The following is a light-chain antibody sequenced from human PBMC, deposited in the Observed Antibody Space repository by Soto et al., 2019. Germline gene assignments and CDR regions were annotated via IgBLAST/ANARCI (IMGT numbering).Light chain of an antibody. CDR1: SGDVGGYDY. CDR3: GSYAGTYNFVV. CDR2: DVT. V-gene: IGLV2-11*01. J-gene: IGLJ2*01. Sequence: QSALTQPRSVSGSPGQSVTLSCTGTSGDVGGYDYVSWYQQHPGKAPKLTIYDVTKRPSGVPDRFSGSKSGNTASLTISRLQAEDEADYYCGSYAGTYNFVVFGGGTKLTVL.